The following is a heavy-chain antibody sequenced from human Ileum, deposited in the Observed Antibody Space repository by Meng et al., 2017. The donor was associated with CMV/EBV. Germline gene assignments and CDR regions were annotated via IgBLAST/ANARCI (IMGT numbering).Heavy chain of an antibody. D-gene: IGHD3-16*01. Sequence: NPSDPLLTTCPVPGDAIPSFYWRWTPRPAGKALEWIGRLYHGGTTTYTPSLKTRVTLSVDTSKNQFSMRLTSVTAADTAVYYCARGPGGFGDFNLDYWGQGTLVTVSS. V-gene: IGHV4-4*07. CDR3: ARGPGGFGDFNLDY. CDR1: GDAIPSFY. J-gene: IGHJ4*02. CDR2: LYHGGTT.